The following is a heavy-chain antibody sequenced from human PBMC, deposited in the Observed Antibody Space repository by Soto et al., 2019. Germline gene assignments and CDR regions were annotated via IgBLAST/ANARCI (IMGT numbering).Heavy chain of an antibody. D-gene: IGHD2-21*02. Sequence: LKISCKGSGYDFTSYWIAWVRQMPGKGLEWMGIIYPGDSDTRYSPSFQGQVTISADKSTSTAYLQWSSLEASDTAMYYCAVSDIVVVTAALKYYFAYWGQGTLVTVSS. CDR2: IYPGDSDT. CDR1: GYDFTSYW. J-gene: IGHJ4*02. CDR3: AVSDIVVVTAALKYYFAY. V-gene: IGHV5-51*01.